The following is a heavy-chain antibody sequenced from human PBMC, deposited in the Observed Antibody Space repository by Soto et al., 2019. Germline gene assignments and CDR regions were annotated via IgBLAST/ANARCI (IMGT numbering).Heavy chain of an antibody. D-gene: IGHD6-19*01. V-gene: IGHV4-34*01. J-gene: IGHJ5*02. CDR1: GGSFSGYY. Sequence: QVQLQQWGAGLLKPSETLSLTCAVYGGSFSGYYWSWIRQPPGKGLEWIREINHSGSTNYNPSLKSRVTISVDTSKNQFSLKLSSVTAADTAVYYCARVWGSGWYVIGRWFDPWGQGTLVTVSS. CDR3: ARVWGSGWYVIGRWFDP. CDR2: INHSGST.